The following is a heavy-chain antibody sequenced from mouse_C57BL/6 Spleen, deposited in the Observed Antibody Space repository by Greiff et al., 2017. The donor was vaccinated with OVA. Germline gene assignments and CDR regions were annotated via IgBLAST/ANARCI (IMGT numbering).Heavy chain of an antibody. J-gene: IGHJ2*01. CDR2: IDPETGGT. Sequence: QVHVKQSGAELVRPGASVTLSCKASGYTFTDYEMHWVKQTPVHGLAWIGAIDPETGGTAYNQKFKGKAILTADKSSSTAYMELRSLTSEDSAVYYCTRYYDGYPTCFDYWGQGTTLTVSS. CDR3: TRYYDGYPTCFDY. V-gene: IGHV1-15*01. CDR1: GYTFTDYE. D-gene: IGHD2-3*01.